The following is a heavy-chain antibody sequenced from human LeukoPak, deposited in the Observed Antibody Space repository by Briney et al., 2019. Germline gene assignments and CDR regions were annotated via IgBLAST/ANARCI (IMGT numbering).Heavy chain of an antibody. CDR1: GGSISSYY. V-gene: IGHV4-4*09. CDR2: TYTSGST. Sequence: SETLSLTCTVSGGSISSYYWSWIRQPPGKGLEWIGYTYTSGSTNYNPSLKSRVTISVDTSKNQFSLKLSSVTAADTAVYYCARHGGDGYFDYWGQGTLVTVSS. J-gene: IGHJ4*02. CDR3: ARHGGDGYFDY. D-gene: IGHD3-16*01.